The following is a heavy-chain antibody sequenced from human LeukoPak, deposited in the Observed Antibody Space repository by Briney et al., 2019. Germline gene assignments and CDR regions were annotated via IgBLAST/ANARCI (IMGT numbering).Heavy chain of an antibody. V-gene: IGHV4-4*07. CDR3: ARDLSGTDAFNV. J-gene: IGHJ3*01. Sequence: SETLSLTCTVSGGSISSYYWSWIRRPPGKGLEWIGRIYSSGSTKYNPSLKSRVIMSVDTSKNQFSLNLSSVTAADTAVYFCARDLSGTDAFNVWGQGTMVTVSS. CDR2: IYSSGST. CDR1: GGSISSYY. D-gene: IGHD1-14*01.